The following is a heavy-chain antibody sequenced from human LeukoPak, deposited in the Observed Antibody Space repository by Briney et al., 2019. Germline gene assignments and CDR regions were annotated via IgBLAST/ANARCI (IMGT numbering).Heavy chain of an antibody. CDR2: IIPIFGTA. V-gene: IGHV1-69*13. Sequence: GASVKVPCKASGGTFSSYAISWVRQAPGQGLEWMGGIIPIFGTANYAQKFQGRVTITADESTSTAYMELSSLRSEDTAVYYCARGPGTTGTTPGYYWGQGTLVTVSS. J-gene: IGHJ4*02. D-gene: IGHD1-1*01. CDR3: ARGPGTTGTTPGYY. CDR1: GGTFSSYA.